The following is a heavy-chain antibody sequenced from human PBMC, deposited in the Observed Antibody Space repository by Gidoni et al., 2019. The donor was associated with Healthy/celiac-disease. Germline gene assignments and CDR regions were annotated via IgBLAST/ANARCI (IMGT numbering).Heavy chain of an antibody. J-gene: IGHJ6*02. D-gene: IGHD3-16*01. CDR2: SSSRRSYI. Sequence: VQLVESGGRLVKPGGSLRPSCAASGFTSSSSRMNWVRQAPGKGLEWVSSSSSRRSYIYYADTMKGRFNISRDNAKNSLNLQMNSMRAEDTAVYYCERDREKGGQSQGFYYYYYGMDVWGQGTTVTVSS. V-gene: IGHV3-21*01. CDR3: ERDREKGGQSQGFYYYYYGMDV. CDR1: GFTSSSSR.